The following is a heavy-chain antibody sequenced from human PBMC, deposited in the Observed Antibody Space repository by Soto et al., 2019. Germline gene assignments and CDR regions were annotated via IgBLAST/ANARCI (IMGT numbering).Heavy chain of an antibody. CDR1: GGTFSSYT. V-gene: IGHV1-69*02. J-gene: IGHJ4*02. CDR2: IIPILGIA. D-gene: IGHD6-6*01. CDR3: ANLLGPSSSSGDY. Sequence: SVKVSCQPSGGTFSSYTISCVRQAPGQGLEWMGRIIPILGIANYAQKFQGRVTITADKSTSTAYMELSSLRSEDTAVYYCANLLGPSSSSGDYWGQGTLVTVSS.